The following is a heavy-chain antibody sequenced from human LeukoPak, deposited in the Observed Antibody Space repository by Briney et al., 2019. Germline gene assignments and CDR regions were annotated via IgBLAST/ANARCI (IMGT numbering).Heavy chain of an antibody. CDR1: GFTFSSYE. V-gene: IGHV3-48*03. CDR3: ATSYSGRLTGIGAFGI. CDR2: ISSSGSTI. Sequence: GGSLRLSCAASGFTFSSYEMNWVRQAPGKGLEWVSYISSSGSTIYYADSVKGRFTISRDNAKNSLYLQMNSLRAEDTAVYYCATSYSGRLTGIGAFGIWGQGTMVTVSS. D-gene: IGHD1-26*01. J-gene: IGHJ3*02.